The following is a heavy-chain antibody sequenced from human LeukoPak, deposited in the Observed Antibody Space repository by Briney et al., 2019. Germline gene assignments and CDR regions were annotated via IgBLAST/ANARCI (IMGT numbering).Heavy chain of an antibody. D-gene: IGHD2-15*01. CDR2: IYRTGIT. V-gene: IGHV4-34*01. J-gene: IGHJ4*01. Sequence: PSETLALTCAVYGGSFSGYYWTWIRQPPGNGLEWIGEIYRTGITNYNPSLKSRVTISVDTSKNQFSLKLNSVTAADTAVYYCARVLCPGGTCYSDFDYWGHGTLVTVSS. CDR1: GGSFSGYY. CDR3: ARVLCPGGTCYSDFDY.